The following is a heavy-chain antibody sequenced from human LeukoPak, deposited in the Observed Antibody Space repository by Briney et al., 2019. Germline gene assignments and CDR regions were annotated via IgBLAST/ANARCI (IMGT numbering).Heavy chain of an antibody. J-gene: IGHJ4*02. Sequence: PSETLSLTCTVSGGSISSYYWSWIRQPPGKGLEWIGYIYYSGSTNYKPSLKSRVTISVDTSKNQFSLKLSSVTAADTAVYYCAREYCSGGSCYLDYWGQGTLVTVSS. CDR3: AREYCSGGSCYLDY. CDR2: IYYSGST. CDR1: GGSISSYY. D-gene: IGHD2-15*01. V-gene: IGHV4-59*01.